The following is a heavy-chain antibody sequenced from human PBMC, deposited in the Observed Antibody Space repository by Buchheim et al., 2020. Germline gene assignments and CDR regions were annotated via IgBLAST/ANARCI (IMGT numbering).Heavy chain of an antibody. Sequence: QLQLQESGPGLVKPSETLSLTCTVSGGSISSSSYYWGWIRQPPGKGLEWIGSIYYSGSTYYNPSLKSRVTISVDTSKNQFSLKLSSVTAADTAVYYCARVRAYSYYYYGMDVWGQGTT. CDR2: IYYSGST. CDR1: GGSISSSSYY. V-gene: IGHV4-39*01. J-gene: IGHJ6*02. CDR3: ARVRAYSYYYYGMDV.